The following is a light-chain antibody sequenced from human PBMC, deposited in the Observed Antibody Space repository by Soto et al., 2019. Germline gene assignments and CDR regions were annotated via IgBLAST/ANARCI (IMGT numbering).Light chain of an antibody. CDR2: AND. CDR3: AAWDDSLNGYV. V-gene: IGLV1-44*01. J-gene: IGLJ1*01. Sequence: QSVLTQPPSASGTPGQRVTISCSGSSSNIAPNTVNWYQHLPGAPPQLLIFANDRRPSGVPDRFSGSRSGTSASLAISGLQSEDEADYYCAAWDDSLNGYVFGTGTKLTVL. CDR1: SSNIAPNT.